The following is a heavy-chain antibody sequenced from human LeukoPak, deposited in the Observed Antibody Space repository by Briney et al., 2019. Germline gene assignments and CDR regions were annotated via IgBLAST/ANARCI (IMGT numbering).Heavy chain of an antibody. V-gene: IGHV3-21*01. J-gene: IGHJ4*02. D-gene: IGHD2-2*01. CDR3: ARDVWCEGGSTSCPH. Sequence: GGSLRLSCAASGFTFSSYSMNWVRQAPGKGLEWVSSISSSSSYIYYADSVKGRFTISGDNAKNSLYLQMNSLRAEDTAVYYCARDVWCEGGSTSCPHWGQGTLVTVSS. CDR1: GFTFSSYS. CDR2: ISSSSSYI.